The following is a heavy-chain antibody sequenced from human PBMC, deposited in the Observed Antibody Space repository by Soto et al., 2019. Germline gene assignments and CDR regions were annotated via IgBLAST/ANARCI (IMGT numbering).Heavy chain of an antibody. CDR1: GGTFSRNA. CDR2: IIPFFHAP. J-gene: IGHJ6*02. CDR3: ARSRAAAPPRVGMDV. D-gene: IGHD6-13*01. V-gene: IGHV1-69*01. Sequence: QVQLLQSGAEVKKPGSSVKVSCKASGGTFSRNAISWVRQAPGQGLEWMGGIIPFFHAPNYAQKFQGRVTITADESTSILFMEMSRLRFEATAVYCARSRAAAPPRVGMDVWGQGTTVTVSS.